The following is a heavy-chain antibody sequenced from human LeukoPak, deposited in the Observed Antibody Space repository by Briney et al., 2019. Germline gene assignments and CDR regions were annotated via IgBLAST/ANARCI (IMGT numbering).Heavy chain of an antibody. CDR1: GYTFTSYY. CDR3: ARDGGTDFYDSSGWFDY. CDR2: INPSGGST. D-gene: IGHD3-22*01. Sequence: ASVKVSCKASGYTFTSYYMHWVRQAPGQGLEWMGIINPSGGSTSYAQKFQGRVTMTRDMSTSTVYMELSSLRSEDTAVYYCARDGGTDFYDSSGWFDYWGQGTLVTVSS. V-gene: IGHV1-46*01. J-gene: IGHJ4*02.